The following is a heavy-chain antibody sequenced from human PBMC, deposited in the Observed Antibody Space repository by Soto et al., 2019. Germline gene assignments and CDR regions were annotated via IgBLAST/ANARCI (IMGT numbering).Heavy chain of an antibody. J-gene: IGHJ6*02. CDR2: IYYSGST. V-gene: IGHV4-59*01. CDR3: ARVCSTSCYYYHGMDV. D-gene: IGHD2-2*01. CDR1: GGSISSYY. Sequence: PSETLSLTCTVSGGSISSYYWSWIRQPPGKGLEWIGYIYYSGSTNYNPSLKSRVTISVDTSKNQFSLKLSSVTAADTAVYYCARVCSTSCYYYHGMDVWGQGTTVTVSS.